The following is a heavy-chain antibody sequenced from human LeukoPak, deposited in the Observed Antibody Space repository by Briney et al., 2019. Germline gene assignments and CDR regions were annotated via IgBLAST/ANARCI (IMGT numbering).Heavy chain of an antibody. CDR3: AREYPGRIMITFGGVFGY. CDR1: GFTFSSYS. D-gene: IGHD3-16*02. Sequence: GGSLRLSCAASGFTFSSYSMNWVRQAPGKGPEWVSYISSSSSTIYYADSVKGRFTISRDNAKNSLYLQMNSLRAEDTAVYYCAREYPGRIMITFGGVFGYWGQGTLVTVSS. J-gene: IGHJ4*02. V-gene: IGHV3-48*04. CDR2: ISSSSSTI.